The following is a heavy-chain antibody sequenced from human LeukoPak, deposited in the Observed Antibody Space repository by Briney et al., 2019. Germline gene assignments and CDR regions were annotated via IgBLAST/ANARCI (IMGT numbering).Heavy chain of an antibody. CDR3: ARPGKEWLVISWFDP. J-gene: IGHJ5*02. Sequence: PGGSLRLSCAASGFTLSSYSMNWVRQAPGKGLELVSSISSSSSYIYYADSVKGRFTISRDNAKNSLYLQMNSLRAENTAVYYCARPGKEWLVISWFDPWGQGTLVTVSS. V-gene: IGHV3-21*01. CDR1: GFTLSSYS. D-gene: IGHD6-19*01. CDR2: ISSSSSYI.